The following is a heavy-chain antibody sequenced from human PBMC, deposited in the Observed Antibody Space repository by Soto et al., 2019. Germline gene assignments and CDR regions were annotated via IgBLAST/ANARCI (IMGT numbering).Heavy chain of an antibody. D-gene: IGHD3-16*02. CDR1: GFTFSSYA. CDR2: ISGSGGGT. CDR3: AKHLSNRSPDY. Sequence: EVQLLESGGALVQPGGSLRLSCAASGFTFSSYAMSWVRQAPGKGLEWVSLISGSGGGTYYADSVKGRFTISRDNSKTTLDLRMNSLRAEDTAVFYCAKHLSNRSPDYGGQGTLVTVSS. J-gene: IGHJ4*02. V-gene: IGHV3-23*01.